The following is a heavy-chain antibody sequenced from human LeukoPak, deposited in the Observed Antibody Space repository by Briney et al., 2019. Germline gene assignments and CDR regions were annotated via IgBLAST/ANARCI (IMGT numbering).Heavy chain of an antibody. D-gene: IGHD3-9*01. CDR3: ARDETDVLRYFDWGAFDI. V-gene: IGHV1-2*02. J-gene: IGHJ3*02. CDR2: INPNSGGT. CDR1: GYTFTDYY. Sequence: ASVKVSCKASGYTFTDYYMHWVRQAPGQGLEWRGWINPNSGGTNYAQKFQDRVSMTRATSISTAYMELTRLKYDDTAVYYCARDETDVLRYFDWGAFDIWGQGTMVTVSS.